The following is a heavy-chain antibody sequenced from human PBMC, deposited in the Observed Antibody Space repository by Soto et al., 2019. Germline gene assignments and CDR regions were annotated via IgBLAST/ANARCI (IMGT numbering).Heavy chain of an antibody. V-gene: IGHV4-34*01. CDR2: INHSGST. CDR1: GGSFSGYY. J-gene: IGHJ5*02. D-gene: IGHD3-22*01. Sequence: SETLSLTCAVYGGSFSGYYWSWIRQPPGKGLEWIGEINHSGSTNYNPSLKSRVTISVDTSKNQFSLKLSSVTAADTAVYYCARVGPWVPYYYDSSPYTFENWFDPWGQGTLVTVS. CDR3: ARVGPWVPYYYDSSPYTFENWFDP.